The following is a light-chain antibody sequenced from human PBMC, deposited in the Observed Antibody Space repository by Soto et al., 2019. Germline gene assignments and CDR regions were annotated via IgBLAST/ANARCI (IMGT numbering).Light chain of an antibody. Sequence: QAVVTQPPSASGTPGQRVTISCSGSSSNIGNTYVNWYQQFPGTAPKLLIFSNDHRPSGVPDRFSGSKSGTSAYLAISGRRSEDEADYYCAAWDDSLRGHWAFGGGTKLTVL. CDR2: SND. CDR3: AAWDDSLRGHWA. V-gene: IGLV1-47*02. J-gene: IGLJ3*02. CDR1: SSNIGNTY.